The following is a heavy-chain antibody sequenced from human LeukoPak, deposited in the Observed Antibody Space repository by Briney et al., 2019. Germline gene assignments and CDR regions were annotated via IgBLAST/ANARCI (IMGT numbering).Heavy chain of an antibody. D-gene: IGHD2-2*01. CDR1: GYSFTSYW. Sequence: GESLKISCKGSGYSFTSYWIGWVRQMPGKGLEWMGIIYPGDSDTRYSPSFQGQVTISADKSISTAYLQWSSLKASDTAMYYCASSVVPAPYGMGYFQHWGQGTLVTVSS. CDR3: ASSVVPAPYGMGYFQH. J-gene: IGHJ1*01. CDR2: IYPGDSDT. V-gene: IGHV5-51*01.